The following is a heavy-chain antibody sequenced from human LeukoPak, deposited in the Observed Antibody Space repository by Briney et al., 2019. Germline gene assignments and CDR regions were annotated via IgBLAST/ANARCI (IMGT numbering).Heavy chain of an antibody. CDR2: ISGSGGST. Sequence: GGSLRLSCAASGFTFSSYTMSWVRQAPGKGLEWVSAISGSGGSTYYADSVKGRFTISRDNSKNTLYLQMNSLRAEDTAVYYCAKDVGYSSSWYTWFDPWGQGTLVTVSS. V-gene: IGHV3-23*01. CDR1: GFTFSSYT. J-gene: IGHJ5*02. D-gene: IGHD6-13*01. CDR3: AKDVGYSSSWYTWFDP.